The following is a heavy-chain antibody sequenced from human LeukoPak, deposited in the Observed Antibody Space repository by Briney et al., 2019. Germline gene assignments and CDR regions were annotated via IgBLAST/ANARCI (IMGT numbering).Heavy chain of an antibody. CDR3: AAIAAEGY. V-gene: IGHV3-53*01. J-gene: IGHJ4*02. CDR1: GFTLSSNY. CDR2: IYSGGST. D-gene: IGHD6-13*01. Sequence: GGSLRLSCAASGFTLSSNYMSWVRQAPGKGLEWVSVIYSGGSTSYADSVKGRFTISRDNSKNTLYLQMNSLRAEDTAVYYCAAIAAEGYWGQGTLVTVSS.